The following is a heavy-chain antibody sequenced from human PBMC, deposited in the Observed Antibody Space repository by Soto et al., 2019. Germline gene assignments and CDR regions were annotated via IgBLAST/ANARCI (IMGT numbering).Heavy chain of an antibody. V-gene: IGHV3-23*01. J-gene: IGHJ6*02. CDR2: ISGSGGST. CDR3: AKEGGSGSYYYYYYYGMDV. Sequence: GGSLRLSCAASGFTFSSYAMSWVRQAPGKGLEWVSAISGSGGSTYYADSVKGRFTISRDNSKNTLYLQMNSLRAEDTAVYYCAKEGGSGSYYYYYYYGMDVWGQGTTVTVSS. D-gene: IGHD1-26*01. CDR1: GFTFSSYA.